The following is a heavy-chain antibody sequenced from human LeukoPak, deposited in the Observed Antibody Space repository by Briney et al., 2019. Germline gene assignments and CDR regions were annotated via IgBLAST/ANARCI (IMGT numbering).Heavy chain of an antibody. D-gene: IGHD3-3*02. J-gene: IGHJ3*02. CDR2: ISSRDGST. CDR1: GFTFSSYS. Sequence: PGGSLRLSCAASGFTFSSYSMNWVRQAPGKGLEWVSAISSRDGSTYYADSVKGRFTISRDNSKNTLYLQMNSLRAEDTAVYYCAKIRPPAYDIWGQGTMVTVSS. V-gene: IGHV3-23*01. CDR3: AKIRPPAYDI.